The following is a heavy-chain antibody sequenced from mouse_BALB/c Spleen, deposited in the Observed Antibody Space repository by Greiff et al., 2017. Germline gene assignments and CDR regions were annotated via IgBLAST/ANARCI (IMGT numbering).Heavy chain of an antibody. D-gene: IGHD6-2*01. J-gene: IGHJ4*01. CDR3: ARGGPRGNQRAMDY. V-gene: IGHV2-9*02. CDR1: GFSLTSYG. Sequence: VMLVESGPGLVAPSQSLSITCTVSGFSLTSYGVHWVRQPPGKGLEWLGVIWAGGSTNYNSALMSRLSISKDNSKSQVFLKMNSLQTDDTAMYYCARGGPRGNQRAMDYWGQGTSVTVSS. CDR2: IWAGGST.